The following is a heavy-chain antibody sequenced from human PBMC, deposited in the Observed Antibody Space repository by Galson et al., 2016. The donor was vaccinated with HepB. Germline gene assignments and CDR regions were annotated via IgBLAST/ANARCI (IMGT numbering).Heavy chain of an antibody. CDR1: GGSITTYY. CDR3: ARNAPKLGITDAFDI. J-gene: IGHJ3*02. Sequence: SETLSLTCTVSGGSITTYYWSWIRQPPGMGLEWIASGHSSGATSYSPSLNSRVTISVDTSKSQFSLRLRSVTAADTAVYYCARNAPKLGITDAFDIWGQGAMVTVSS. D-gene: IGHD1-14*01. CDR2: GHSSGAT. V-gene: IGHV4-59*01.